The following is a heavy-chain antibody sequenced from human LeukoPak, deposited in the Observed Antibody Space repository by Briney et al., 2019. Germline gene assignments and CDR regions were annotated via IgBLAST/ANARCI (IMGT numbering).Heavy chain of an antibody. V-gene: IGHV3-15*01. CDR3: TIDYDYAWGSFRLAY. CDR2: IKSQTDGGTT. D-gene: IGHD3-16*02. CDR1: GFPFKNDW. J-gene: IGHJ4*02. Sequence: PGGSLRLSCVASGFPFKNDWMTWVRQTSGKGLEWIGRIKSQTDGGTTDYAAPLKGRFTISRDDSKNTLYLQMNSLETEDTGVYYCTIDYDYAWGSFRLAYWGQGAPVTVSS.